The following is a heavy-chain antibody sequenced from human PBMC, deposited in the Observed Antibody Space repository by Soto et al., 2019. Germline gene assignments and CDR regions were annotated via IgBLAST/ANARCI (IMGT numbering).Heavy chain of an antibody. D-gene: IGHD1-26*01. V-gene: IGHV4-59*01. CDR3: ARSPATDKYYYYYGMDV. J-gene: IGHJ6*02. CDR2: VYYSGTT. Sequence: WTWIRQPPGKGLEWIGNVYYSGTTNYNPSLKSRVTISVDTSKNQFSLKLSSVTAADTAVYYCARSPATDKYYYYYGMDVWGHGTTVTVSS.